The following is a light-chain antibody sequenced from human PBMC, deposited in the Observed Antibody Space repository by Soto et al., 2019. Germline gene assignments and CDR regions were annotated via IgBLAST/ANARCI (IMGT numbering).Light chain of an antibody. CDR3: QQYNNWPWT. CDR2: GAS. V-gene: IGKV3-15*01. J-gene: IGKJ1*01. CDR1: QSVRSN. Sequence: IVMTQSPGTLSVSPGERAALSCRASQSVRSNLAWYQQKPGQAPRLLIYGASTRATGGPARFSGSGSETEFTLTISSLQSEDFAVYYCQQYNNWPWTFGQGTKVDIK.